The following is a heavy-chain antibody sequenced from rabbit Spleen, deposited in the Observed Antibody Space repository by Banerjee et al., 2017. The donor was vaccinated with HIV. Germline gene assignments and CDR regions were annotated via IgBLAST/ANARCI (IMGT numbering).Heavy chain of an antibody. CDR1: GFSFSIKAV. D-gene: IGHD1-1*01. Sequence: QEQLVESGGGLVKPEGSLKLSCKASGFSFSIKAVMCWVRQAPGKGLSWIACINTVTGKAVYASWAEGRFIMSRTSSTTVTLQMTSLTAAYTATYFCARDLVAVIGCNFNLWVQGTLVTVS. CDR2: INTVTGKA. CDR3: ARDLVAVIGCNFNL. J-gene: IGHJ4*01. V-gene: IGHV1S45*01.